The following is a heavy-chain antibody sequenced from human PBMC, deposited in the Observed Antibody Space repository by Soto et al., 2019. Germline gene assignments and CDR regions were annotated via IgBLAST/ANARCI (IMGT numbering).Heavy chain of an antibody. CDR3: ARESRPPWLVEYYFDY. V-gene: IGHV3-66*01. Sequence: EVQLVESGGGLVQPGGSLRLSCAASGFTVSSNYMSWVRQAPGKGLEWVSVIYSGGSTYYADSVKGRFTISRDNSKNTLYLQMNSLSAEDTAVYYCARESRPPWLVEYYFDYWGQGTLVTVSS. J-gene: IGHJ4*02. CDR2: IYSGGST. CDR1: GFTVSSNY. D-gene: IGHD6-19*01.